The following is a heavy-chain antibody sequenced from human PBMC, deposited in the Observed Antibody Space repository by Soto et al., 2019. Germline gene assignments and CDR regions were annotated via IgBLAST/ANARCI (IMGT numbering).Heavy chain of an antibody. J-gene: IGHJ6*02. Sequence: QTLSLTRAISGDSVSSNSAASNCVRHSPPRGLEWLGRTYFRAKGHNAYAPSVTSRLTNNTHTSNNQLSLQPKSLTPEDTAVYYCASAGQWLERYYYGMDVWGQGTTVTGSS. CDR1: GDSVSSNSAA. CDR2: TYFRAKGHN. D-gene: IGHD6-19*01. V-gene: IGHV6-1*01. CDR3: ASAGQWLERYYYGMDV.